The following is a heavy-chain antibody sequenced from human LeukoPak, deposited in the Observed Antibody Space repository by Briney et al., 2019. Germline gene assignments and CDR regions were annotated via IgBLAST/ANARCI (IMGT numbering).Heavy chain of an antibody. D-gene: IGHD2-15*01. CDR3: ARGSVEYCSGNSCPGPLDY. J-gene: IGHJ4*02. CDR1: GFTFSRYG. Sequence: PGGSLRLSCAASGFTFSRYGMNWVRQAPGKGLEWVSAISSGSSYIYYADSVTGRFTISRDNAKNSPYLQMNSLRAEDAAVYYCARGSVEYCSGNSCPGPLDYWGQGTLVTVSS. V-gene: IGHV3-21*01. CDR2: ISSGSSYI.